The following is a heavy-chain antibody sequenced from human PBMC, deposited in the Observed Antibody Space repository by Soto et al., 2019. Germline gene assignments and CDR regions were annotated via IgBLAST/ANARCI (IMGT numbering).Heavy chain of an antibody. D-gene: IGHD2-15*01. CDR3: ARERVVVAATEWGDGPSWGWFDP. Sequence: SETLSLTCTVSGGSVSSGSYYWSWIRQPPGKGLEWIGYIYYSGSTNYNPSLKSRVTISVDTSKNQFSLKLSSVTAADTAVYYCARERVVVAATEWGDGPSWGWFDPWGQGTLVTVSS. J-gene: IGHJ5*02. CDR1: GGSVSSGSYY. V-gene: IGHV4-61*01. CDR2: IYYSGST.